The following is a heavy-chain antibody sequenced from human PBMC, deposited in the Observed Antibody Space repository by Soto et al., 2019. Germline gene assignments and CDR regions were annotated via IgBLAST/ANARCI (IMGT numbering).Heavy chain of an antibody. Sequence: TSVKGSCKASGYSFTSYGVHWVRQAPGQRLEWMGRINAGNGDTEHPQKFQGRVTITRDTSANTAYMELSRLRSEDTAVYYCASSRYNGESSSYYYCWGVRRQRPTVT. CDR1: GYSFTSYG. J-gene: IGHJ6*02. CDR3: ASSRYNGESSSYYYCWGV. CDR2: INAGNGDT. V-gene: IGHV1-3*01. D-gene: IGHD1-26*01.